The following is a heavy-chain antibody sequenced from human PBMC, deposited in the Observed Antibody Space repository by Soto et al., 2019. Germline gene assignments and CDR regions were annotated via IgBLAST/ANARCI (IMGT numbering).Heavy chain of an antibody. J-gene: IGHJ4*02. CDR2: IGPETGAT. D-gene: IGHD1-26*01. CDR1: GYTFTGHY. Sequence: ASVKVSCKASGYTFTGHYIHWVRQAPEQGPEWMGEIGPETGATRYAQKFQGRVTMTRDMSITTVYMELNNLSPDDTAVYYCGRGRSGQIVVFYWGQGTPVTVS. CDR3: GRGRSGQIVVFY. V-gene: IGHV1-2*02.